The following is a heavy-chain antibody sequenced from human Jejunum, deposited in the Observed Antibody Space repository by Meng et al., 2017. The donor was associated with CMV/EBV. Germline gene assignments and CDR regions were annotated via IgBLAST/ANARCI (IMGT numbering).Heavy chain of an antibody. CDR3: ARNARGSGY. Sequence: SCAASGFTFSTYWMTWVRQAPGKGLEWVATIKQDGSEKYYVDSVKGRFTISRDNAKNSLFLQMNSLRAEDTAMYYCARNARGSGYWGQGTLVTVSS. D-gene: IGHD3-10*01. CDR2: IKQDGSEK. CDR1: GFTFSTYW. V-gene: IGHV3-7*01. J-gene: IGHJ4*02.